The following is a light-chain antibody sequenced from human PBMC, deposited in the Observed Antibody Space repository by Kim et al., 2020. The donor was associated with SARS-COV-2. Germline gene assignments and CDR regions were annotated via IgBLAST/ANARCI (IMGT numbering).Light chain of an antibody. CDR1: QDITDY. Sequence: STSVGDKVTITCQASQDITDYLNWYQHKPGNAPKLLIYRASSLETGLPSRFSGSGSGTHFTFTISSLQPEDIATYYCQQYDGIPYTFGQGTKLEI. V-gene: IGKV1-33*01. J-gene: IGKJ2*01. CDR3: QQYDGIPYT. CDR2: RAS.